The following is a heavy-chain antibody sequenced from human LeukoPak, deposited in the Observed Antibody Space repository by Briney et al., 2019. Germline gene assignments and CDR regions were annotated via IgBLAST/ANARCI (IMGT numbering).Heavy chain of an antibody. J-gene: IGHJ6*02. CDR2: ISYDGSNK. CDR1: GFTFSSYA. CDR3: AKETSRYDILNYYGMDV. D-gene: IGHD3-9*01. Sequence: PGGSLRLSCAASGFTFSSYAMHWVRQAPGKGLEWVAVISYDGSNKYYADSVKGRFTISRGNSKNTLYLQMNSLGAEDTAVYYCAKETSRYDILNYYGMDVWGQGTTVTVSS. V-gene: IGHV3-30-3*01.